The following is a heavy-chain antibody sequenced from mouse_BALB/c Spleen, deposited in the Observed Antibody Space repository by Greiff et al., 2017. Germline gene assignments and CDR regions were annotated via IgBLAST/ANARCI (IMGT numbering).Heavy chain of an antibody. Sequence: EVMLVESGGGLVKPGGSLKLSCAASGFAFSSYDMSWVRQTPEKRLEWVAYISSGGGSTYYPDTVKGRFTISRDNAKNTLYLQMSSLKSEDTAMYYCARNYDYDYQGPFAYWGQGTLVTVSA. CDR1: GFAFSSYD. J-gene: IGHJ3*01. V-gene: IGHV5-12-1*01. CDR3: ARNYDYDYQGPFAY. D-gene: IGHD2-4*01. CDR2: ISSGGGST.